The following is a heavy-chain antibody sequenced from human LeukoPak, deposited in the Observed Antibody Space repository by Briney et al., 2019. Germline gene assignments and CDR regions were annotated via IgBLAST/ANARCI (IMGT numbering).Heavy chain of an antibody. Sequence: SETLSLTCTVSGGSISGYYWSWIRQPPGKGLEWIGYIYYRGSTDYNPSLKSRVTISVDTSKNHSSLKLSSVTAADTAVYYCARESVYSGWFDQWGQGTLVTVSS. J-gene: IGHJ5*02. CDR2: IYYRGST. CDR1: GGSISGYY. V-gene: IGHV4-59*01. CDR3: ARESVYSGWFDQ. D-gene: IGHD1-26*01.